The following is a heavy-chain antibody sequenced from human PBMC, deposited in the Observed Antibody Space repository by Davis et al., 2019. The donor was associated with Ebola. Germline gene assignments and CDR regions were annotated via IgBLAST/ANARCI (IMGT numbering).Heavy chain of an antibody. J-gene: IGHJ4*02. CDR3: ARTTRGSGWFLDY. V-gene: IGHV4-34*12. CDR1: GGSFSGYY. D-gene: IGHD6-19*01. CDR2: VIDSGIT. Sequence: MPSETLSLTCAVYGGSFSGYYWSWVRQSPGKGLEWFGAVIDSGITNYNPSLKSRVSLSVDRSKNQFSLKLTSVTAADTAVYYCARTTRGSGWFLDYWGQGTLVTVSS.